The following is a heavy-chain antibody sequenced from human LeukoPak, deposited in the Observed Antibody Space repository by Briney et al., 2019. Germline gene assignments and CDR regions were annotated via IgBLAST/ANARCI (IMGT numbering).Heavy chain of an antibody. V-gene: IGHV1-18*04. D-gene: IGHD3-16*02. Sequence: GASVNVSCTASGYTFTTYGISWVRQAPGHGLEWMGWMSAPNGHTDYAQNLQGRVTMTTDTSTSTAYMELRSLRSDDAAVSYCASVEDRDNVWGSYRLADYWGQRTLVTVSS. CDR1: GYTFTTYG. CDR3: ASVEDRDNVWGSYRLADY. J-gene: IGHJ4*02. CDR2: MSAPNGHT.